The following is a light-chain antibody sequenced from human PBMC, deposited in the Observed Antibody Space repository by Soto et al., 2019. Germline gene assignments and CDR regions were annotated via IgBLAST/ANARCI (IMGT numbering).Light chain of an antibody. J-gene: IGLJ3*02. V-gene: IGLV1-40*01. Sequence: QSVLTQPPSMSGAPGQSVTMSCTGSSSNLGSGYDVHWYQRLPGAAPKLLIYDNTHRPSGVPNRFSGSKSGTSASLAITGLQAEDEADYYCQSYDSGLSGHWVFGGGTKVTVL. CDR2: DNT. CDR1: SSNLGSGYD. CDR3: QSYDSGLSGHWV.